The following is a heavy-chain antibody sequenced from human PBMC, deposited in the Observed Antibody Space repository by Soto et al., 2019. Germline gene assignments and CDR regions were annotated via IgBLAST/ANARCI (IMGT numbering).Heavy chain of an antibody. CDR3: ATAEVDY. CDR1: GYTFRNHW. V-gene: IGHV3-74*01. J-gene: IGHJ4*02. CDR2: MNSDGSII. Sequence: GSLRLSCAVAGYTFRNHWMHWVRQAPGKGLEWVSRMNSDGSIINYKDSVKGRFTVSRDNAKNTLYLQMNSLRVEDTAVYYCATAEVDYWGPGTLVTVS.